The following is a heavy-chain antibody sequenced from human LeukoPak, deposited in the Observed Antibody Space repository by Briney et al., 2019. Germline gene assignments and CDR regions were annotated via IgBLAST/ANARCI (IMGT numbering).Heavy chain of an antibody. Sequence: ASVKVSCKASGYSFTVYYFHWVRQAPGQGLEWMGWINPNIGDTNYAQKFQGRVTMTRDTSISTAYMELSRLGTDDTAVYYCARDRPLFSSGDYYGMDVWGQGTTVTVSS. V-gene: IGHV1-2*02. D-gene: IGHD3-22*01. CDR2: INPNIGDT. CDR3: ARDRPLFSSGDYYGMDV. CDR1: GYSFTVYY. J-gene: IGHJ6*02.